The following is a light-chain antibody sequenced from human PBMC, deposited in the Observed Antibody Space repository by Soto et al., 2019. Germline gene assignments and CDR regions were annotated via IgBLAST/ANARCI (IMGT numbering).Light chain of an antibody. Sequence: DIVMAQSPDSLAVSLGERAVINCKSIQSVLYSSNTKNYLVWYQQKQGQPPKLLIYWSSTRESGVLDRFSGSGSGTDFTLTISSLQAEDVAVYYCQQYYSTPALTFGGGTKVEIK. CDR1: QSVLYSSNTKNY. CDR3: QQYYSTPALT. V-gene: IGKV4-1*01. J-gene: IGKJ4*01. CDR2: WSS.